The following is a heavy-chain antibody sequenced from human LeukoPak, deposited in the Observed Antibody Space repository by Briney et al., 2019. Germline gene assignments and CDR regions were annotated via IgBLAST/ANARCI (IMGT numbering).Heavy chain of an antibody. J-gene: IGHJ6*02. CDR3: ARFKLRPPLRQYSYYYYGMDV. CDR1: GYTFTSYG. Sequence: ASVKVSCKASGYTFTSYGISWVRQAPGQGLEWMGWISAYNGNTNYAQKLQGRVTMTTDTSTSTAYMELRSLRSDDTAVYYCARFKLRPPLRQYSYYYYGMDVWGQGTTVTVSS. V-gene: IGHV1-18*01. D-gene: IGHD1-7*01. CDR2: ISAYNGNT.